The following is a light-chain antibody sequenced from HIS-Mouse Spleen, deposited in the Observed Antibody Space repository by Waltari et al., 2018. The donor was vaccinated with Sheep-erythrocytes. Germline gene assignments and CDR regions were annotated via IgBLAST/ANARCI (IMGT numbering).Light chain of an antibody. J-gene: IGLJ1*01. CDR3: SSYAGSNNYV. CDR2: EGS. CDR1: SSDVGSYNL. Sequence: QSALTQPASVSGSPGQSITISCPGTSSDVGSYNLFSWYQQHPGKAPKRMIYEGSKRPSGVSNRFSGSKSGNTASLTVSGLQAEDEADYYCSSYAGSNNYVFRTGTKVTVL. V-gene: IGLV2-14*02.